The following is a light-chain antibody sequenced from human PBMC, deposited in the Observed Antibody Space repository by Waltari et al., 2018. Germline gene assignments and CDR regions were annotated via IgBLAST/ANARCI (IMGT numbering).Light chain of an antibody. V-gene: IGLV2-14*03. Sequence: HSALTQPASVSGSPGQSITTPSTGTVSKLVFFTLFPWYQQHPGKAPKVMIYHVSNRPSGVSNRFSGSKSGNTASLTISGLQPEDEADYYCASETSTTTLYVFGSGTKVTVL. CDR1: VSKLVFFTL. CDR2: HVS. CDR3: ASETSTTTLYV. J-gene: IGLJ1*01.